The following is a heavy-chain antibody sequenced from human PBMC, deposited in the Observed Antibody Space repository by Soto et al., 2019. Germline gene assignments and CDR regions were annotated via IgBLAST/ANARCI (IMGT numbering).Heavy chain of an antibody. J-gene: IGHJ6*02. Sequence: ASVKVSCKASGYSFTDYHIHWVRQAPGQGLEWLGRINPKSGGTSTAQKFQGWVTMTRDRSISTVYMELTRLRSDDTAVSFCARGHYTECSSSVCSLFYNHELDVWGQGTTVTVSS. CDR3: ARGHYTECSSSVCSLFYNHELDV. D-gene: IGHD2-8*01. V-gene: IGHV1-2*04. CDR2: INPKSGGT. CDR1: GYSFTDYH.